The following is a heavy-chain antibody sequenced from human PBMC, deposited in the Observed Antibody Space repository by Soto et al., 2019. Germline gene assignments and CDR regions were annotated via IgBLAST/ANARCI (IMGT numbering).Heavy chain of an antibody. Sequence: AGGSLRLSCAASGFTFSRYAVSWVRQAPGKGLEWVSVFDGSVGHTYYANSVKGRFAISSDNSKNTLFLQMNSLKAEDTAVYFCAKHIQYDSRWPLDHWVLGTLVTVSS. D-gene: IGHD6-19*01. CDR2: FDGSVGHT. CDR3: AKHIQYDSRWPLDH. J-gene: IGHJ4*02. CDR1: GFTFSRYA. V-gene: IGHV3-23*01.